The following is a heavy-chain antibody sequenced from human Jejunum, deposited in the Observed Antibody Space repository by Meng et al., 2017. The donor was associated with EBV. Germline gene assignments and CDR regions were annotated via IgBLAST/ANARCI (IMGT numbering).Heavy chain of an antibody. CDR3: ARSVSSGYSTWLDP. J-gene: IGHJ5*02. D-gene: IGHD3-22*01. CDR2: IYYRGST. CDR1: GGSISSSDYY. Sequence: QLQLQESGPGLVKPSATLSLTCTVSGGSISSSDYYWGWIRQPPGKGLEWIGNIYYRGSTYYNPSLKSRVTISVDTSKNQFSLKLSSVTAADTAVYYCARSVSSGYSTWLDPWGQGTLVTVSS. V-gene: IGHV4-39*07.